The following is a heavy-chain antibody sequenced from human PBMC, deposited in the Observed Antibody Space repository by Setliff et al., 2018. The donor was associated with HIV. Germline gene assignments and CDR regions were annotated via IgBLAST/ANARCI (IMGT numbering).Heavy chain of an antibody. CDR1: GGSISSSSYY. D-gene: IGHD2-8*01. Sequence: TSETLSLTCTVSGGSISSSSYYWGWIRQPPGKGLEWIGSIYYSGSTYYNPSLKSRVTISVDTSKNHFSLKLSSVTAADTAFYSCARHGGFCTSGVCYRGGDWFDPWGQGTLVTVSS. V-gene: IGHV4-39*01. J-gene: IGHJ5*02. CDR2: IYYSGST. CDR3: ARHGGFCTSGVCYRGGDWFDP.